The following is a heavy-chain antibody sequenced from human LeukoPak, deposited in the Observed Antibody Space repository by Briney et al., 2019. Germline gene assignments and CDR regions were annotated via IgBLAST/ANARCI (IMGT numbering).Heavy chain of an antibody. Sequence: GRSLRLSCAASGFTLDDYAMHGVRQAPGKGLEWVSGISWNSGGMGYADSVKGRFTISRDNAKNSLYLQMNSLRAEDTALYYCAKAVGYSGSREYYFDYWGQGTLVTVSS. D-gene: IGHD1-26*01. V-gene: IGHV3-9*01. J-gene: IGHJ4*02. CDR3: AKAVGYSGSREYYFDY. CDR2: ISWNSGGM. CDR1: GFTLDDYA.